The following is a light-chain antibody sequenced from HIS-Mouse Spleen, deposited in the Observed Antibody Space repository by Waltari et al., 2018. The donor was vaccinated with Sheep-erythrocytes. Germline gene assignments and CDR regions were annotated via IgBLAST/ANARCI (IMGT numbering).Light chain of an antibody. Sequence: QSALTQPASVSGSPGQSITISCTETSSDVGGYHYVSWYQQHPGKAPKLMIYEVSNRPSGVSNRFSGSKSGNTASLTISGLQAEDEADYYCSSYTSSSTVVFGGGTKLTVL. J-gene: IGLJ2*01. V-gene: IGLV2-14*01. CDR2: EVS. CDR1: SSDVGGYHY. CDR3: SSYTSSSTVV.